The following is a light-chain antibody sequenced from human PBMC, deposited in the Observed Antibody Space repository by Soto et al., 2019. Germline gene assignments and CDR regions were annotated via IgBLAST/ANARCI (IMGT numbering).Light chain of an antibody. J-gene: IGKJ4*01. CDR3: QQRSNWPLT. CDR2: GAS. CDR1: QSVRTY. V-gene: IGKV3-11*01. Sequence: ETVLTQSPATLSLSPGERATLSCRASQSVRTYLAWYQQKPGQAPRLLIYGASNRATGIPARFSGSGSGTDFTLTISSLEPEDFAVYYCQQRSNWPLTFGGGTKVEIK.